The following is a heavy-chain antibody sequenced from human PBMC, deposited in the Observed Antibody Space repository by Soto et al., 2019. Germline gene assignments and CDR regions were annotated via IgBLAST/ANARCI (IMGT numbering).Heavy chain of an antibody. D-gene: IGHD2-15*01. CDR2: INSDGSST. V-gene: IGHV3-74*01. J-gene: IGHJ4*02. Sequence: PGGSLRLSCAASGFTFSSYWMHWVRQAPGKGLVWVSRINSDGSSTTYADSVKGRFTISRDNAKNTLYLQMNSLRAEDTAVYYFARRSCSGGECYHVDYWGQGTLVTVSS. CDR1: GFTFSSYW. CDR3: ARRSCSGGECYHVDY.